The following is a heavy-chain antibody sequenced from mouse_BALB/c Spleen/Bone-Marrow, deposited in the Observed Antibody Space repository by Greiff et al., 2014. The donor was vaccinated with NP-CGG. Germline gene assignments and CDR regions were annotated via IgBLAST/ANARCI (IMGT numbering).Heavy chain of an antibody. CDR2: IRNRANGYTT. J-gene: IGHJ2*01. V-gene: IGHV7-3*02. CDR3: ARGGNDLDY. D-gene: IGHD2-3*01. Sequence: EVMLEESGGGLVQPGGSLRLSCATSGFTFTDYYMSWVRQPPGKALEWLGFIRNRANGYTTEYSASVKGRFTISRDNSQSILYLQMNTLRAEDSASYYCARGGNDLDYWGQGTPLTVSS. CDR1: GFTFTDYY.